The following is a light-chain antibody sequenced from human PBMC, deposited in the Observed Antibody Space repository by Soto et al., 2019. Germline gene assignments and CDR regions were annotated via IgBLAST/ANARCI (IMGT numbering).Light chain of an antibody. CDR2: ATS. V-gene: IGKV1-6*01. J-gene: IGKJ4*01. Sequence: AIQMTQSPSSLSASVGDRVTITCRTSQGIRNDLGWYQQKPGKAPKLLIYATSSLQSGVPSRFSGSGSGTDFTLTISSLQPEDFATYYCLQDYNYPLTFGGGTKVDIK. CDR3: LQDYNYPLT. CDR1: QGIRND.